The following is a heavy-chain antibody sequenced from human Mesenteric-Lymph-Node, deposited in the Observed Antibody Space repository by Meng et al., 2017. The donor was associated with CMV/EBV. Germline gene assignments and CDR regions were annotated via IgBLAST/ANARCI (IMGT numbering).Heavy chain of an antibody. CDR3: ATTVTFTTGLGGH. V-gene: IGHV3-30*02. Sequence: GGSLRLSCAASGFTFDDYAMHWVRQASGKGLEWVALIAADGRSQYYSDSLKGRFTISRDNSKSTLFLQMNGLRPDDTAMYYCATTVTFTTGLGGHWGQGTLVTVSS. D-gene: IGHD2/OR15-2a*01. J-gene: IGHJ4*02. CDR1: GFTFDDYA. CDR2: IAADGRSQ.